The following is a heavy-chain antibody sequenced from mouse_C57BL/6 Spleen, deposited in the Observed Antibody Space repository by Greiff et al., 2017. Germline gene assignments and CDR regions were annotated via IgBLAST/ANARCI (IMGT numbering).Heavy chain of an antibody. V-gene: IGHV1-26*01. D-gene: IGHD1-1*01. J-gene: IGHJ3*01. CDR2: INPNNGGT. Sequence: VQLKQSGPELVKPGASVKISCKASGYTFTDYYMNWVKQSHGKSLEWIGDINPNNGGTSYNQKFKGKATLTVDKSSSTTYMELRSLTAEDSAVYYCASLEYCGSSSFAYWGGEALVTVSA. CDR1: GYTFTDYY. CDR3: ASLEYCGSSSFAY.